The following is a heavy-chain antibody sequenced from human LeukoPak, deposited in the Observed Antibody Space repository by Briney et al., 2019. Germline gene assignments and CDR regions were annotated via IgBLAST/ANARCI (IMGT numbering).Heavy chain of an antibody. Sequence: GGSLRLSCAASGFTFSSYGMHWVRQAPGKGLEWVAFIRYDGSNKYYADSVKGRFTISRDNSKNTLYLQMNSLRAEDTAVYYCAKVRSAFRFGDVGLDYWGQGTLVTVSS. CDR1: GFTFSSYG. V-gene: IGHV3-30*02. D-gene: IGHD3-10*01. J-gene: IGHJ4*02. CDR3: AKVRSAFRFGDVGLDY. CDR2: IRYDGSNK.